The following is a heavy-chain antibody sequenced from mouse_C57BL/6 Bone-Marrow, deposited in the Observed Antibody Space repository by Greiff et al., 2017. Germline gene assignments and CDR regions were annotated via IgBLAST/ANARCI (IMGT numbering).Heavy chain of an antibody. Sequence: QVQLQQPGAELVRPGTSVKLSCKASGYTFTSYWMHWVKQRPGQGLEWIGVIDPSDSYTNYNQKFKGKATLTVDTSSSTAYMQLSSLTSEDSAVXYCARGVYYGYFYAMDYWGQGTSVTVSS. CDR2: IDPSDSYT. J-gene: IGHJ4*01. D-gene: IGHD2-2*01. CDR1: GYTFTSYW. V-gene: IGHV1-59*01. CDR3: ARGVYYGYFYAMDY.